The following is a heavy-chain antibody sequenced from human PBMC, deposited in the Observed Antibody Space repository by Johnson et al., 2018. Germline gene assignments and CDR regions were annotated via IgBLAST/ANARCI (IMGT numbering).Heavy chain of an antibody. CDR2: ITWYSSVV. CDR3: TKVQQTPTIRSRDAFDI. CDR1: GFTFDDYA. Sequence: VQLLESGGGLVQPGGSLRLSCAASGFTFDDYAMHWVRQAPGKGLEWVSGITWYSSVVVFADSVKGRFTISRNNSKNTLFLQMTSLRADDMAVYYCTKVQQTPTIRSRDAFDIWGQGTMVTVSS. J-gene: IGHJ3*02. V-gene: IGHV3-9*03. D-gene: IGHD5-24*01.